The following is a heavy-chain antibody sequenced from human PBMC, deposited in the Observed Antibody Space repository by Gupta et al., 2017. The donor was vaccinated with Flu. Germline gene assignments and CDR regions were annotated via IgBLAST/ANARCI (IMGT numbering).Heavy chain of an antibody. CDR2: IKAYIHGETT. CDR1: GFTFSNTW. J-gene: IGHJ4*02. V-gene: IGHV3-15*01. Sequence: EVQLVESGGGLVKPGQSLRLSCAASGFTFSNTWMSWVRQAPGKGLEWVGRIKAYIHGETTDYAAPVKGRFTVSRDDSKNMLFLEMNSLKTEDTAVYFCVKEPHFDYWGQGTLVTVSS. CDR3: VKEPHFDY.